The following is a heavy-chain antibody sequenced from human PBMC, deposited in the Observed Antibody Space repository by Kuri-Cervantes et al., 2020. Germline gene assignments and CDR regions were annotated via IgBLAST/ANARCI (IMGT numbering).Heavy chain of an antibody. V-gene: IGHV3-30*18. Sequence: GESLKISCAASGFTFSSYGMHWVRQAPGKGLEWVAVISYDGSNKHYADSVKGRFTISRDNSKNTLYLQMNSLRAEDTAVYYCAKDRLGIQLAGKGPFDPWGQGTLVTVSS. CDR1: GFTFSSYG. CDR2: ISYDGSNK. D-gene: IGHD1-1*01. CDR3: AKDRLGIQLAGKGPFDP. J-gene: IGHJ5*02.